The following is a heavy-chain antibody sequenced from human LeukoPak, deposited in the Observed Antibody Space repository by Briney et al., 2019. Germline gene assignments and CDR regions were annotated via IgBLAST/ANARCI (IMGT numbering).Heavy chain of an antibody. CDR3: ARVSDSSGYYFYYYYYYYMDV. J-gene: IGHJ6*03. V-gene: IGHV4-59*01. CDR1: GGSISSYY. D-gene: IGHD3-22*01. CDR2: IYYSGST. Sequence: SETLSLTCTVSGGSISSYYWSWIRQPPGKGLEWIGYIYYSGSTNYNPSLKSRVTISVDTSKNQFSLKLSSVTAADTAVHYCARVSDSSGYYFYYYYYYYMDVWGKGTTVTVSS.